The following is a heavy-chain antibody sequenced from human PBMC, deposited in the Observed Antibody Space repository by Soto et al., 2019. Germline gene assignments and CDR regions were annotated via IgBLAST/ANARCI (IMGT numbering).Heavy chain of an antibody. J-gene: IGHJ5*02. V-gene: IGHV3-23*01. D-gene: IGHD1-26*01. Sequence: EVQLLESGGGWLQPGGSLRLSCAASGFTFSSYAMNWVRQAPGKGLEWVSGITGSGAGSYYSDSLKGRFIISRDNSKNPLYLQMNRRRAEDTAVYYCARAYSDSWPNDWFDPWGQGTLVTVSS. CDR2: ITGSGAGS. CDR3: ARAYSDSWPNDWFDP. CDR1: GFTFSSYA.